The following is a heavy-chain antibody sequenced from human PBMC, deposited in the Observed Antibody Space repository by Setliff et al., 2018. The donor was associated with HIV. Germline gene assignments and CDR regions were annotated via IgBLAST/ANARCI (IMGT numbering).Heavy chain of an antibody. D-gene: IGHD6-13*01. CDR2: INHSGST. CDR3: ARGRGSSWYKH. V-gene: IGHV4-34*01. CDR1: GGSLNGYY. Sequence: SETLSLTCAVYGGSLNGYYWNWIRQPPGKGLEWIGEINHSGSTNYNLSLKSRVTISVDTSKRQFSLKLNSVTAADTAVYYCARGRGSSWYKHWGQGTLVTVSS. J-gene: IGHJ1*01.